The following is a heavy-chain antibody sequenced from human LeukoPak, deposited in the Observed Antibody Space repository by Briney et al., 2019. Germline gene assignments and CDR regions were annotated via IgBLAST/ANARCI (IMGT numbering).Heavy chain of an antibody. CDR2: IYTSGST. D-gene: IGHD3-10*01. V-gene: IGHV4-4*07. J-gene: IGHJ5*02. Sequence: PSETLSLTCTVSGGSIINYYWSWVRQPAGRGREGIGRIYTSGSTGYYPSLKIRVAMSVATSKTQISLKLSSVTAADTAVYYCARGPFVRGDKCFDPWGQGTLVTVSS. CDR1: GGSIINYY. CDR3: ARGPFVRGDKCFDP.